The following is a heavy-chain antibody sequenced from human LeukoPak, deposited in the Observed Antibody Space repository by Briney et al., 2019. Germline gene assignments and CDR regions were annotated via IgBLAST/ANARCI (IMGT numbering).Heavy chain of an antibody. J-gene: IGHJ6*02. CDR2: INHSGST. V-gene: IGHV4-34*01. Sequence: SETLSLTCAVYGGSFSGYYWSWIRQPPGKGREWIGEINHSGSTNYNPSLKSRVTISVDTSKNPFSLNLSSVTAADTPLYYCAREMGVVTAHGIDVWGQGTTVTVSS. D-gene: IGHD4-23*01. CDR1: GGSFSGYY. CDR3: AREMGVVTAHGIDV.